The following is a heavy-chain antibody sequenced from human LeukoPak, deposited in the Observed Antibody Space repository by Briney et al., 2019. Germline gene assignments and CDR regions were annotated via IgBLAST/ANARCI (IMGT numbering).Heavy chain of an antibody. Sequence: GGSLRLSCAASGFTFSSYAMSWVRQAPGKGLEWVSAISGSGGSTYYADSVKGRFTISRDNSKNTLYLQMNSLRAEDTAVYYCAKDPYSSSWYGWFDPWGQGTLVTVSS. CDR1: GFTFSSYA. V-gene: IGHV3-23*01. CDR2: ISGSGGST. J-gene: IGHJ5*02. D-gene: IGHD6-13*01. CDR3: AKDPYSSSWYGWFDP.